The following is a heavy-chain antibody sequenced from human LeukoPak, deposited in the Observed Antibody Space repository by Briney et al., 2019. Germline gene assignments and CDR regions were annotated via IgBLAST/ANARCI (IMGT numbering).Heavy chain of an antibody. CDR2: MYYSGST. CDR3: ARGGSYQLDY. J-gene: IGHJ4*02. V-gene: IGHV4-59*12. Sequence: SETLSLTCTVSGNSINIYSWNWIRQSPEKGLEWIAYMYYSGSTNYNPSLKSRVTMSVDTSKSQFSLKLSSVTAADTAVYYCARGGSYQLDYWGQGTLVTVSS. CDR1: GNSINIYS. D-gene: IGHD1-26*01.